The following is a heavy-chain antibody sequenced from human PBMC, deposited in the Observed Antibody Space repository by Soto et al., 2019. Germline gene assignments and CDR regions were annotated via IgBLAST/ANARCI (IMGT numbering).Heavy chain of an antibody. D-gene: IGHD5-12*01. CDR3: ATKDVVSGYDWFYYYYGMDV. CDR1: GGSISSSSYY. Sequence: SETLSLTCTVSGGSISSSSYYWGWIRQPPGKGLEWIGSIYYSGSTYYNPSLKSRVTISVDTSKNQFSLKLSSVTAADTAVYYCATKDVVSGYDWFYYYYGMDVWGQGTTVTVSS. CDR2: IYYSGST. V-gene: IGHV4-39*01. J-gene: IGHJ6*02.